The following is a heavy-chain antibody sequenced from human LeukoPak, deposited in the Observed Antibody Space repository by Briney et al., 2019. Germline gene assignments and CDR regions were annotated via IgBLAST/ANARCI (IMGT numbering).Heavy chain of an antibody. J-gene: IGHJ3*02. V-gene: IGHV1-69*05. D-gene: IGHD5-12*01. CDR3: ARPKSGPYSGYEMAFDI. Sequence: VASVKVSCXASGGTFSNYAISWVRQAPGQGLEWMGGIIPIFGTANYAQKFQGRVTITTDESTSTAYMELSSLRSEDTAVYYCARPKSGPYSGYEMAFDIWGQGTMVTVSS. CDR1: GGTFSNYA. CDR2: IIPIFGTA.